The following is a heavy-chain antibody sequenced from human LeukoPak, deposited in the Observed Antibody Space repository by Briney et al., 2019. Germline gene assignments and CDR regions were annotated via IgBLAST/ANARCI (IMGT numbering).Heavy chain of an antibody. Sequence: SETLSLTCTVSGGSISSGSYYWSWIRQPAGKGLEWIGRIYTSGSTDYNPSLKSRVTISVETSKNQFSLKLSSVTAADTAVYYCARVTGYMIEDYFDYWGQGTLVTVSS. J-gene: IGHJ4*02. CDR2: IYTSGST. V-gene: IGHV4-61*02. CDR1: GGSISSGSYY. CDR3: ARVTGYMIEDYFDY. D-gene: IGHD3-22*01.